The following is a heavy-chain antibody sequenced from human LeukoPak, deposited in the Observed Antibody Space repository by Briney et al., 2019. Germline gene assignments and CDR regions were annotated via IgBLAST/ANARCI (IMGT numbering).Heavy chain of an antibody. CDR1: GGSISSYY. Sequence: PSETLSLTCTVSGGSISSYYWSWIRQPPGKGLEWIGYIYYSGSTNYNPSLKSRVTISVDTSKNQFSLKLSSVTVADTAVYYCARVSWELLPPWYFDLWGRGTLVTVSS. CDR2: IYYSGST. CDR3: ARVSWELLPPWYFDL. J-gene: IGHJ2*01. D-gene: IGHD1-26*01. V-gene: IGHV4-59*01.